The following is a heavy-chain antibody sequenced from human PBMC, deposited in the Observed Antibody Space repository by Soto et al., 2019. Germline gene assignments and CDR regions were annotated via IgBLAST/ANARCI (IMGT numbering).Heavy chain of an antibody. CDR3: ARYSGSYWHYLDF. Sequence: GESLKISCKGSGYSFASHWVAWVRQMPEKGLEWIGTIYPGDSDTKYSSAFRGHATISADTSVSTAYLQWRSLEATDSAIYYCARYSGSYWHYLDFWGQGTLVTVSS. D-gene: IGHD1-26*01. CDR2: IYPGDSDT. CDR1: GYSFASHW. V-gene: IGHV5-51*01. J-gene: IGHJ4*02.